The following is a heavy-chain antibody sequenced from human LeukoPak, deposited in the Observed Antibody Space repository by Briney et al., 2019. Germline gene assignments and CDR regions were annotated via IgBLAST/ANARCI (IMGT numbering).Heavy chain of an antibody. D-gene: IGHD4/OR15-4a*01. J-gene: IGHJ6*02. CDR3: AKIGAQAIYYYYYGMDV. CDR2: ISGSGGST. V-gene: IGHV3-23*01. CDR1: GFTFISYA. Sequence: GSLRLSCAASGFTFISYAMSWVRQAPGKGLEWVSAISGSGGSTYYADSVKGRFTISRDNSKNTLYLQMNSLRAEDTAVYYCAKIGAQAIYYYYYGMDVWGQGTTVTVSS.